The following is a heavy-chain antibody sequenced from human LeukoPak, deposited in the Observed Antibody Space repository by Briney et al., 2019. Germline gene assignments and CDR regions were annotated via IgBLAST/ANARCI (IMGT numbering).Heavy chain of an antibody. CDR2: IYSRGST. Sequence: SETLSPTCTVSGGSISSYYWSWIRQPAGKGLEWIGRIYSRGSTNYNPSLKSRVTISVDTSKNQFSLKLSSVTAADTAVYYCAREQRTTLFDYYGMDVWRQGTTVTVS. CDR1: GGSISSYY. CDR3: AREQRTTLFDYYGMDV. J-gene: IGHJ6*02. V-gene: IGHV4-4*07. D-gene: IGHD1-7*01.